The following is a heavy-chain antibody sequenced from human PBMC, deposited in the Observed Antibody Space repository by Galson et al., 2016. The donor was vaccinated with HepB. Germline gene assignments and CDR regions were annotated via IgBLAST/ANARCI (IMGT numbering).Heavy chain of an antibody. Sequence: SVKVSCKASGYTFTTYYMHWVRQAPGQGLEWMGMINPNGGSLIYAQKFQGRVTMTRDTSTSTVYMELSSLRSEDTAVYYCARGDWVVAATYPGGMAVWGHGTTVTVSS. J-gene: IGHJ6*02. CDR2: INPNGGSL. CDR3: ARGDWVVAATYPGGMAV. V-gene: IGHV1-46*01. CDR1: GYTFTTYY. D-gene: IGHD2-15*01.